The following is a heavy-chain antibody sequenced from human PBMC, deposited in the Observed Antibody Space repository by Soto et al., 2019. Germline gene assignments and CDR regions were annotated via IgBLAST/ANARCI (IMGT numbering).Heavy chain of an antibody. CDR1: GFTFSSYA. J-gene: IGHJ4*02. V-gene: IGHV3-23*01. D-gene: IGHD3-9*01. CDR2: ISGSGGST. Sequence: PGGSLRLSCAASGFTFSSYAMSWVRQAPGNGLEWVSAISGSGGSTYYADSVKGRFTISRDNSKNTLYLQMNSLRAEDTAVYYCAKAPAGYYSFDYWGQGTLVTVSS. CDR3: AKAPAGYYSFDY.